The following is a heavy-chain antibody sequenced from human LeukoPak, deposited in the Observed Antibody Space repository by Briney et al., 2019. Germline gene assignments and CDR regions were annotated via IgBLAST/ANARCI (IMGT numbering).Heavy chain of an antibody. CDR3: ARDLSSTSSWATVPDY. Sequence: QPGGSLRLSCAASGFTFSSYAMHWVRQAPGKGLEWVSVISYDGSNKYYADSVKGRFTISRDNSKNTLYLQMNSLRAEDTAVYYCARDLSSTSSWATVPDYWGQGTLVTVSS. D-gene: IGHD2-2*01. CDR2: ISYDGSNK. V-gene: IGHV3-30-3*01. J-gene: IGHJ4*02. CDR1: GFTFSSYA.